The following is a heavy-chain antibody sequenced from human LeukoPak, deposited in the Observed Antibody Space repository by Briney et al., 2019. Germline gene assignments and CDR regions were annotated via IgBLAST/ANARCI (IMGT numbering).Heavy chain of an antibody. V-gene: IGHV4-34*01. Sequence: SETLSLTCAVYGGSFSGYYWSWIRLPPGKGLEWIGEINHSGSTNYNPSLKSRVTISVDTSKNQFSLKLSSVTAADTAVYYCARLPMVRGVIRSDYWGQGTLVTVSS. CDR2: INHSGST. CDR3: ARLPMVRGVIRSDY. D-gene: IGHD3-10*01. J-gene: IGHJ4*02. CDR1: GGSFSGYY.